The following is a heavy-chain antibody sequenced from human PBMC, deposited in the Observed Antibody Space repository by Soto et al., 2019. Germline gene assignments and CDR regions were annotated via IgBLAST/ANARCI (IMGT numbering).Heavy chain of an antibody. CDR1: GGSISSYY. CDR2: IYYSGST. CDR3: ARHPYYMDV. Sequence: PSETLSLTCTVSGGSISSYYWSWIRRPPGKGLEWIGYIYYSGSTNYNPSLKSRVTISVDTSKNQFSLKLSSVTAADTAVYYCARHPYYMDVWGKGTTVTVSS. V-gene: IGHV4-59*01. J-gene: IGHJ6*03.